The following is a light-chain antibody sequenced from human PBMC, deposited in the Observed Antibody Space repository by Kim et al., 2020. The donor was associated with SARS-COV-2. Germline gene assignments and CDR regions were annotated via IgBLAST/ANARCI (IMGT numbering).Light chain of an antibody. Sequence: ALGQTVRITCRGESLRRYYASWYKQKPGQAPSLVIYGNNNRPSGIPDRLSGSNSGDTASLTITGAQAEDEADYFCGSRDSSGHRYGFGTGTKVTVL. CDR3: GSRDSSGHRYG. CDR1: SLRRYY. J-gene: IGLJ1*01. V-gene: IGLV3-19*01. CDR2: GNN.